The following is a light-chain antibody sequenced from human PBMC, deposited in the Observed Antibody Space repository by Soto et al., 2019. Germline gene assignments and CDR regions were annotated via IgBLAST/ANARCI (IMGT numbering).Light chain of an antibody. J-gene: IGKJ5*01. CDR3: QQYDNLPFT. Sequence: DIQLTQSPSSLSASVGDRVTIICQASQDITNYLNWYQQKPGKAPKLMIYDASNLETGVPSMFSGSVSGTHFSFTISSLQPEDIATYYCQQYDNLPFTFGQGTRLEIK. CDR2: DAS. V-gene: IGKV1-33*01. CDR1: QDITNY.